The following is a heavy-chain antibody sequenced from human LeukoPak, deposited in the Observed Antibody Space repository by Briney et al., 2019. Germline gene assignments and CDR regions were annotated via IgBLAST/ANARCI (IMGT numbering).Heavy chain of an antibody. D-gene: IGHD4-23*01. CDR3: AGDLHVGGTVVYFDY. Sequence: KPGGSLRLSCAASGFTFSDYYMSWIRQAPGKGLEWVSYISSSGSTIYYADSVKGRFTISRDNAKNSLYLQMNSLRAEDTAVYYCAGDLHVGGTVVYFDYWGQGTLVTVSS. J-gene: IGHJ4*02. V-gene: IGHV3-11*01. CDR2: ISSSGSTI. CDR1: GFTFSDYY.